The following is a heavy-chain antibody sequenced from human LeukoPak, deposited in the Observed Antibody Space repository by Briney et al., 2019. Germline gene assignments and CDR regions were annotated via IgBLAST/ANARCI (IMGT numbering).Heavy chain of an antibody. CDR1: GFTFSSDA. D-gene: IGHD3-10*02. CDR3: AELGITMVGGV. J-gene: IGHJ6*04. V-gene: IGHV3-48*03. Sequence: GGSLRLSCAASGFTFSSDAMSWVRQAPGKGLEWVSYISSSGSTIYYADSVKGRFTISRDNAKNSLYLQMNSLRAEDTAVYYCAELGITMVGGVWGKGTTVTISS. CDR2: ISSSGSTI.